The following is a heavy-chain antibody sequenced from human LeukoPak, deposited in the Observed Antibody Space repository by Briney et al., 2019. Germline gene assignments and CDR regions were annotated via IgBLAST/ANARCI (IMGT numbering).Heavy chain of an antibody. CDR2: IYHSGST. D-gene: IGHD6-19*01. CDR3: ARSVVAGTSEDY. V-gene: IGHV4-39*07. CDR1: GGSISSSSYY. J-gene: IGHJ4*02. Sequence: SETLSLTCTVSGGSISSSSYYWGWIRQPPGKGLKWIGEIYHSGSTNYNPSLKSRVTISVDKSKNQFSLKLSSVTAADTAVYYCARSVVAGTSEDYWGQGTLVTVSS.